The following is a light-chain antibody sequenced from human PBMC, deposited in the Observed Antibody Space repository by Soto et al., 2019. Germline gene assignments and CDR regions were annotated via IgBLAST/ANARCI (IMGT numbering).Light chain of an antibody. CDR2: AAS. J-gene: IGKJ4*01. V-gene: IGKV1-39*01. CDR3: QQGHSAPLT. Sequence: DIQMTQSPSSLSASVGDRVTITCRASQTISRNLNWYQQKPGKAPDRLIFAASNLHSGVPSRFSGSGSGADFTLTISSLQPEDFATYYCQQGHSAPLTFGGGTKVEFK. CDR1: QTISRN.